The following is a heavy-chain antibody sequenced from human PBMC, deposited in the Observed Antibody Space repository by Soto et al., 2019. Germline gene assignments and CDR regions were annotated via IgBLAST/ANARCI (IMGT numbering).Heavy chain of an antibody. J-gene: IGHJ3*02. Sequence: GGSLRLSCAASGFTFSSYVMSWVRQAPGKGLEWVSAISGSGGSTYYADSVKGRFTISRDNSKNTLYLQMNSLRAEDTAVYYCAKDLPFSYDSRTDAFDIWGQGSMVTVSS. V-gene: IGHV3-23*01. CDR2: ISGSGGST. D-gene: IGHD3-22*01. CDR3: AKDLPFSYDSRTDAFDI. CDR1: GFTFSSYV.